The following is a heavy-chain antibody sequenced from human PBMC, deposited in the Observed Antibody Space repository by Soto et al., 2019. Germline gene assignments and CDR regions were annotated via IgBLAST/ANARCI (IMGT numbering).Heavy chain of an antibody. D-gene: IGHD4-4*01. V-gene: IGHV1-2*04. CDR1: GYTFTGYY. J-gene: IGHJ6*02. Sequence: GASVKVSCKASGYTFTGYYMHWVRQAPGQGLEWMGWINPNSGGTNYAQKFQGWVTMPRDTSISTANMELSRLRSVDTAVYYCARVRYSIDPDYSYGMDVWGQGTTVTVSS. CDR3: ARVRYSIDPDYSYGMDV. CDR2: INPNSGGT.